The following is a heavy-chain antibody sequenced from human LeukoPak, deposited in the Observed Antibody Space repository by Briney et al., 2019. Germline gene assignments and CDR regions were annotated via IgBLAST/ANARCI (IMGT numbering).Heavy chain of an antibody. CDR1: GGSISSYY. CDR2: IYYSGST. D-gene: IGHD2-2*02. V-gene: IGHV4-59*01. Sequence: SETLSLTCTVSGGSISSYYWSWIRQPPGKGLEWIGYIYYSGSTNYNPSLKSRVTISVDTSKNQFSLKLSSVTAADTAVYYCAGTYTYYYYYYMDVWGKGTTVTISS. J-gene: IGHJ6*03. CDR3: AGTYTYYYYYYMDV.